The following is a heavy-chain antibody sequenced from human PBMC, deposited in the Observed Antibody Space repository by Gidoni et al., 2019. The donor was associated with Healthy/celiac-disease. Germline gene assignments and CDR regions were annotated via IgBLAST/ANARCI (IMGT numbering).Heavy chain of an antibody. Sequence: EVQLVESGGGLVQPGGSLRLSCAASGFTFSSYWMSWVRQAPGKGREWVANIKQDGSEKYYVDSVKGRFTIARDNAKNSLYLQMNSLRAEDTAVYYCARDLTVGWSGSLFDYWGQGTLVTVSS. V-gene: IGHV3-7*01. CDR3: ARDLTVGWSGSLFDY. D-gene: IGHD3-3*01. CDR1: GFTFSSYW. CDR2: IKQDGSEK. J-gene: IGHJ4*02.